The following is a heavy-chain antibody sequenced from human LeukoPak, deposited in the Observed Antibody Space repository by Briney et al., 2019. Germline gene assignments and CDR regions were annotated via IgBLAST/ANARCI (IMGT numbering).Heavy chain of an antibody. CDR1: GFTFSSYS. D-gene: IGHD2-15*01. V-gene: IGHV3-48*01. J-gene: IGHJ5*02. Sequence: GGSLRLSCAASGFTFSSYSMNWVRQAPGKGLERVSYISSSSSTIYYADSVKGRFTISRDNAKNSLYLQMNSLRAEDTAVYYCASLVVAATPDWFDLWGQGTLVTVSS. CDR2: ISSSSSTI. CDR3: ASLVVAATPDWFDL.